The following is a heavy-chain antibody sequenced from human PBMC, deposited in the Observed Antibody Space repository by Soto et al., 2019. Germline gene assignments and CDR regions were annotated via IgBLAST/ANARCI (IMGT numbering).Heavy chain of an antibody. CDR2: ISGSGGST. CDR3: AKTWGGFYCGGDCYWPAFDI. V-gene: IGHV3-23*01. J-gene: IGHJ3*02. Sequence: EVQLLESGGGLVQPGGXLXXXXAXSGFTXSSYAMSWXRQAPGXXXXXXXXISGSGGSTYYADSVKGRFTIXXXXXXXXXXXXXXXXXXXXXXXXYCAKTWGGFYCGGDCYWPAFDIWGQGTMVTVXS. D-gene: IGHD2-21*02. CDR1: GFTXSSYA.